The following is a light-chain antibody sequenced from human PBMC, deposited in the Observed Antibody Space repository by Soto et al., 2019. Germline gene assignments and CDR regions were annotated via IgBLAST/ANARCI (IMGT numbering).Light chain of an antibody. Sequence: QSALTQPASVSGSPGQSITISCIGASSDINTSRYVSWYKQHPGKAPKLLIYEVSIRPSGVSSRFSGSKSANTASLTISGLQPEDEADYFCSSDVSGYSLGVFGGGTKLTVL. CDR2: EVS. J-gene: IGLJ3*02. CDR3: SSDVSGYSLGV. V-gene: IGLV2-14*01. CDR1: SSDINTSRY.